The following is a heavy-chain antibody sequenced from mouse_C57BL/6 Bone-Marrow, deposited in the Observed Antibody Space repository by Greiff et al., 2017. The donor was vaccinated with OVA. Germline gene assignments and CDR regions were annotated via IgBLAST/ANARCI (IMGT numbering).Heavy chain of an antibody. V-gene: IGHV1-69*01. CDR3: ARSYYYGGYFDV. CDR1: GYTFTSYW. Sequence: QVQLQQPGAELVMPGASVKLSCKASGYTFTSYWMHWVKQRPGQGLEWIGEIDPSDSSTNYNQKFKGKSTLTVDKSSSTAYMQLSSLTSEDSAVYYCARSYYYGGYFDVWGTGTTVTVSS. CDR2: IDPSDSST. D-gene: IGHD1-1*01. J-gene: IGHJ1*03.